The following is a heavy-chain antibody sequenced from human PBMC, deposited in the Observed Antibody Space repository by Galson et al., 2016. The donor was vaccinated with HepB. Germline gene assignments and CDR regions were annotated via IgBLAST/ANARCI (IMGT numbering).Heavy chain of an antibody. CDR1: GFTFSSYS. CDR2: ISSSSSYI. J-gene: IGHJ4*02. D-gene: IGHD3-10*01. CDR3: PLMVRGVIGAH. V-gene: IGHV3-21*01. Sequence: LRLSCAASGFTFSSYSMNWVRQAPGKGLEWVSSISSSSSYIYYADSVKGRFTISRDNAKNSLYLQMNSLRAEDTAVYYCPLMVRGVIGAHWGQGTLVTVSS.